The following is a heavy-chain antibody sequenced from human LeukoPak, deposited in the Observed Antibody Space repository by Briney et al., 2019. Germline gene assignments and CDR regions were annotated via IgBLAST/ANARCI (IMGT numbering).Heavy chain of an antibody. J-gene: IGHJ4*02. CDR1: GFSLNTRGVG. CDR3: AHSRRWLHNPLMGDFDY. D-gene: IGHD5-24*01. CDR2: IYWDDDK. V-gene: IGHV2-5*02. Sequence: SGPTLVHPTPTLTLTCTFSGFSLNTRGVGVGWIRQPPGKALEWLPLIYWDDDKRYSPSLKTRLAITKDTSKNQVVLTMTTMDPVDTATYYCAHSRRWLHNPLMGDFDYWGQGTLVTVSS.